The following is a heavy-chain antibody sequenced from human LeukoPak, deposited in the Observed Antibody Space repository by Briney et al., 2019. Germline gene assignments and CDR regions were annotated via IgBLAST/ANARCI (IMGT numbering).Heavy chain of an antibody. D-gene: IGHD3-22*01. Sequence: PGGSLRLSCAASGFTFSTYGMHWVRQAPGKGLEWVTAILNDGSNTYNADSVKGRFTISRDNSKNTLYLQISSLRAEDTAVYYCARSTYYYDIDGFDIWGQGTMVIVSS. CDR2: ILNDGSNT. CDR1: GFTFSTYG. CDR3: ARSTYYYDIDGFDI. V-gene: IGHV3-30*02. J-gene: IGHJ3*02.